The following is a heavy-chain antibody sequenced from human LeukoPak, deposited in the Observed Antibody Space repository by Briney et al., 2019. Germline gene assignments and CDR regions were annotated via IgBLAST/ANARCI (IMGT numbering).Heavy chain of an antibody. J-gene: IGHJ5*02. CDR2: IYHSGST. CDR3: ARAGLPPGKEFDP. Sequence: SETLSLTCAVSGGSISSGGYSWSWIRQPPGKGLEWIGYIYHSGSTYYNPSLKSRVTISVDRSKNQFSLKLSSVTAADTAVYYCARAGLPPGKEFDPWGQGTLVTVSS. D-gene: IGHD4-11*01. CDR1: GGSISSGGYS. V-gene: IGHV4-30-2*01.